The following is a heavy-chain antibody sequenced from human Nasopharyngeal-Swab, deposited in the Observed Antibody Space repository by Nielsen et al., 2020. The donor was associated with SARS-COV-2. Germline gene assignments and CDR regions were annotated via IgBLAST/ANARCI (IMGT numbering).Heavy chain of an antibody. CDR3: ARDWILRGWSTYYYYGMDV. D-gene: IGHD3-3*01. J-gene: IGHJ6*02. Sequence: WIRQSPGKGLEWIGYIYYSGSTYYNPSLKSRVTISVDTSKNQFSLKLSSVTAADTAVYYCARDWILRGWSTYYYYGMDVWGQGTTVTVSS. CDR2: IYYSGST. V-gene: IGHV4-31*02.